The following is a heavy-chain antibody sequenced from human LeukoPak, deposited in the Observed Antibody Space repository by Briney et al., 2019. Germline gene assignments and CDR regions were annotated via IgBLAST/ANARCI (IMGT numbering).Heavy chain of an antibody. V-gene: IGHV3-48*01. Sequence: GGSLRLSCAASGFTFINAWMNWVRQAPGKGLEWVSYISSSSGNIYYADSVKGRFTISRDNAKTSLYLQMNSLRAEDTALYYCARDRGGIGYYMDVWGKGTTVTVSS. D-gene: IGHD3-16*02. CDR1: GFTFINAW. J-gene: IGHJ6*03. CDR3: ARDRGGIGYYMDV. CDR2: ISSSSGNI.